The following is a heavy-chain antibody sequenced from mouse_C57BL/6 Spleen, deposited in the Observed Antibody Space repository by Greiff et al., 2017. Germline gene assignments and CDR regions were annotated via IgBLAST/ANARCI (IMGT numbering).Heavy chain of an antibody. J-gene: IGHJ4*01. V-gene: IGHV5-6*01. Sequence: EVHLVESGGDLVKPGGSLKLSCAASGFTFSSYGMSWVRQTPDKRLEWVATISSGGSYTYYPDSVKGRFTISRDNAKNTLYLQMSSLKSEDTAMYYCARHEDGYPLAMDYWGQGTSVTVSS. CDR2: ISSGGSYT. CDR3: ARHEDGYPLAMDY. CDR1: GFTFSSYG. D-gene: IGHD2-3*01.